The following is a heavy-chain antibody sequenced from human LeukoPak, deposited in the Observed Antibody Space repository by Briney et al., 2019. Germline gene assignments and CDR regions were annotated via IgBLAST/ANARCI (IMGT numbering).Heavy chain of an antibody. CDR2: IIPILGIA. Sequence: SVKVSCKASGGTFSSYAISWVRQAPGQGLEWMGRIIPILGIANYAQKFQGRVTITADKSTSTAYMELSSLRSEDTAVYYCARDYLIVAVAGINNWFDPWGQGTLVTVSS. J-gene: IGHJ5*02. CDR1: GGTFSSYA. CDR3: ARDYLIVAVAGINNWFDP. D-gene: IGHD6-19*01. V-gene: IGHV1-69*04.